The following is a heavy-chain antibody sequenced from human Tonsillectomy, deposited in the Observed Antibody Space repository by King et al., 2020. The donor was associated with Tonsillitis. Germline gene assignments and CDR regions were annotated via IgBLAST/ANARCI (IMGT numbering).Heavy chain of an antibody. V-gene: IGHV3-11*01. CDR1: GFTFSDYY. CDR2: ISSSGGTV. Sequence: VQLVESGGGLVKPGGSLRLSCTASGFTFSDYYMSWIRQAPGKGLEWISYISSSGGTVYFADSVKGRFTVSRDNAKNSLYLQMNSLRAEDTAVYYCASYAAVMISDHPFDHWGQGTLVTVSS. CDR3: ASYAAVMISDHPFDH. D-gene: IGHD3-16*01. J-gene: IGHJ4*02.